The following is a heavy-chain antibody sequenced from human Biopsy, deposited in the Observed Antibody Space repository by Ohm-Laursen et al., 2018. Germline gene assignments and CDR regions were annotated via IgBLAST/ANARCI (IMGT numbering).Heavy chain of an antibody. D-gene: IGHD5-12*01. Sequence: SETLSLTCAVSGYAVTNDYYWGWIRHPPGKCLEWIGNIYYDGITYYNPSLKSRDAMSVDTSKNKFSLGVTSETAADTAVYYCARVAGGYAYYYGMDVWGQGTTVIVSS. CDR2: IYYDGIT. V-gene: IGHV4-38-2*01. CDR1: GYAVTNDYY. CDR3: ARVAGGYAYYYGMDV. J-gene: IGHJ6*02.